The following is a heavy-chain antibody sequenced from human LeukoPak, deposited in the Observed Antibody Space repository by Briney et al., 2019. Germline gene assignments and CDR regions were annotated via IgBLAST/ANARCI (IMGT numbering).Heavy chain of an antibody. J-gene: IGHJ4*02. D-gene: IGHD4-17*01. V-gene: IGHV4-39*07. CDR2: FSSGGSA. CDR3: ARDGNYGDYVYYFDY. Sequence: SETLSLTCIVPGGSISSSSYYWAWIRQSPGKGLEWIGTFSSGGSAYYNPSLTSRVSISKDTSDNQFSLRLYSVTAADTAVYYCARDGNYGDYVYYFDYWGQGTLVTVSS. CDR1: GGSISSSSYY.